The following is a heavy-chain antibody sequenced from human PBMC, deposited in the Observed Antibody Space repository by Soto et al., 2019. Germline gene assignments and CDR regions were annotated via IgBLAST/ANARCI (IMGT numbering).Heavy chain of an antibody. CDR2: IYWDDGK. Sequence: QITLKESGPTLVKPTQTLTVTCTFSGFSLSTSGVGVGWIRQPPGKALEWLALIYWDDGKRYSPSLKSRLTITKDTTKTQVVLTLTNMDPVDTATYYCAYRSTSYLIGPYYYYGMDVWGQGTTVTVSS. CDR1: GFSLSTSGVG. CDR3: AYRSTSYLIGPYYYYGMDV. V-gene: IGHV2-5*02. D-gene: IGHD2-2*01. J-gene: IGHJ6*02.